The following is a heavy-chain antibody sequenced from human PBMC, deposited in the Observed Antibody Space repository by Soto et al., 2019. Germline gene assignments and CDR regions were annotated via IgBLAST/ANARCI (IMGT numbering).Heavy chain of an antibody. CDR2: ISYDGSNK. Sequence: GGSLRLSCAASGFTFSSNGMHWVRQAPGKGLEWLAVISYDGSNKYYADSVKGRFTISRDNSKNTLSLQMNSLRPEETAVYYCARVRMVAATHSGMDVWGQGTTVTVSS. CDR1: GFTFSSNG. CDR3: ARVRMVAATHSGMDV. J-gene: IGHJ6*02. V-gene: IGHV3-30*03. D-gene: IGHD2-15*01.